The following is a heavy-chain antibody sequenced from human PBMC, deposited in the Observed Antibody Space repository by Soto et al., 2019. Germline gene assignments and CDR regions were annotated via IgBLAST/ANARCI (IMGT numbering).Heavy chain of an antibody. Sequence: PEGSLRLSCAASGFTFSNYAMNWVRQAPGKGLEWISGISGRDGSTYYADSVKGRFTISGDSSKNTLYLQMGSLRVEDTAVYYCAKSIRQYQLLCAFDSWGQGTLVTVSS. CDR2: ISGRDGST. V-gene: IGHV3-23*01. D-gene: IGHD2-2*01. CDR3: AKSIRQYQLLCAFDS. J-gene: IGHJ4*02. CDR1: GFTFSNYA.